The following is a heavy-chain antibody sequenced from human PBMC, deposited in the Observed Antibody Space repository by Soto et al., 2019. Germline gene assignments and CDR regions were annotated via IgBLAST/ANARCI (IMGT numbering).Heavy chain of an antibody. CDR3: ASLLGVNTYNWNYVSDY. CDR1: GFTFSSYS. Sequence: PGGSLRLSYAASGFTFSSYSMNWVRQAPGKGLEWVSYISSSSSTIYYADSVKGRFTISRDNAKNSLYLQMNSLRAEDTAVYYCASLLGVNTYNWNYVSDYWGQGTLVTVSS. D-gene: IGHD1-7*01. J-gene: IGHJ4*02. CDR2: ISSSSSTI. V-gene: IGHV3-48*01.